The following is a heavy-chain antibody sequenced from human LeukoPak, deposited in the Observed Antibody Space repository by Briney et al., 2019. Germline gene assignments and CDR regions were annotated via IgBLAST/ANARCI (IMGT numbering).Heavy chain of an antibody. Sequence: SETLSLTCTVSGGSISGRYWSWIRQPPGKGLEWIGYIYYSGSTNYNPSLKSRVTISVDTSKNQFSLKLSSVTTADTAVYYCARDLDTYFDYWGQGTLVTVSS. D-gene: IGHD3-9*01. J-gene: IGHJ4*02. CDR3: ARDLDTYFDY. V-gene: IGHV4-59*11. CDR1: GGSISGRY. CDR2: IYYSGST.